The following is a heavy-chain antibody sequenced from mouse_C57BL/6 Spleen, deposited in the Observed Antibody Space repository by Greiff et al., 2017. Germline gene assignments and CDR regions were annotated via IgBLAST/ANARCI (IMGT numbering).Heavy chain of an antibody. D-gene: IGHD1-1*01. CDR3: ARQPYYDYAMDY. Sequence: QVQLKESGPGLVAPSQSLSLTCTVSGFSLTSYGVHWVRQPPGKGLEWLVVIWSDGSTTYNSALQSSMSISKDNSKSQVSLKMNSLQTDDTAMYYCARQPYYDYAMDYWGQGTSVTVSS. CDR2: IWSDGST. CDR1: GFSLTSYG. J-gene: IGHJ4*01. V-gene: IGHV2-6-1*01.